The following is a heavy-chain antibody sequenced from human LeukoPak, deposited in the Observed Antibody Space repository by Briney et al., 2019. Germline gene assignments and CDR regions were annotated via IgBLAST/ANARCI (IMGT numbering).Heavy chain of an antibody. CDR2: INPNSGGT. J-gene: IGHJ4*02. V-gene: IGHV1-2*02. CDR1: GYTFTGYY. Sequence: ASVKVSCKASGYTFTGYYIHWVRQAPGQGLEWMGWINPNSGGTNYAQKFQGRVTMTRDTSISTAYMELSRLRSDDTAVYYCAISNYYDSSGYYSPRFYYFDYWGQGTLVTVSS. CDR3: AISNYYDSSGYYSPRFYYFDY. D-gene: IGHD3-22*01.